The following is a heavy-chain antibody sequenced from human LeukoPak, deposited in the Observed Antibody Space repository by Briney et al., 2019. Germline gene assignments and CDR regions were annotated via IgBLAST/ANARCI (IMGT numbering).Heavy chain of an antibody. CDR3: AKDPTIFGVVMSGMDV. CDR1: GFTFSSYG. J-gene: IGHJ6*02. Sequence: PGGSLRLSCAASGFTFSSYGMHWVRQAPGKGLEWVAVISYDGSNKYYADSVKGRFTISRDNSKNTLYLQMNSLRAEDTAVYYCAKDPTIFGVVMSGMDVWGQGTTVTASS. V-gene: IGHV3-30*18. CDR2: ISYDGSNK. D-gene: IGHD3-3*01.